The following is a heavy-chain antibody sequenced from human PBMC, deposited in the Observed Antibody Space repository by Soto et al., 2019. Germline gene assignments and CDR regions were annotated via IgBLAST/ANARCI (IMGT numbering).Heavy chain of an antibody. Sequence: SETLSLTCTVSGGSISSYYWSWIRQPPGKGLEWIGYIYYSGSTNYNPSLKSRVTISVDTSKNQFSLKLSSVTAADTAVYYCASGYYLDYWGRGTLVTVSS. J-gene: IGHJ4*02. CDR3: ASGYYLDY. CDR1: GGSISSYY. CDR2: IYYSGST. D-gene: IGHD5-12*01. V-gene: IGHV4-59*01.